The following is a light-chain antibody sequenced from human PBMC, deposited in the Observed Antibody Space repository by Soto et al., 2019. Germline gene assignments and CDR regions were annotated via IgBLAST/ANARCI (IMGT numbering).Light chain of an antibody. CDR1: QSVSFSS. CDR3: QQYASSPLT. Sequence: EIVLTHSPCTLSLSPGSRSNLSRRASQSVSFSSLAWYQHKPGRAPRLLIYGKSSRATGIPERFSGSGSGTDFTLIISKLEPEDFAVYFCQQYASSPLTFGGGTKVDIK. CDR2: GKS. V-gene: IGKV3-20*01. J-gene: IGKJ4*01.